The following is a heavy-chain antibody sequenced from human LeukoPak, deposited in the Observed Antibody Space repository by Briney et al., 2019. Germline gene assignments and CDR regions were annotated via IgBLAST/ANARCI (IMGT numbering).Heavy chain of an antibody. J-gene: IGHJ4*02. CDR2: ISGSGGST. V-gene: IGHV3-23*01. CDR3: ASSGSYYFPFDY. Sequence: GGSLRLSCAASGFTFSSYAMSWVRQAPGKGLEWVSAISGSGGSTYYADSVKGRFTVSRDNSKNTLYLQMNSLRAEDTAIYYCASSGSYYFPFDYWGQGTLVTVSS. D-gene: IGHD3-10*01. CDR1: GFTFSSYA.